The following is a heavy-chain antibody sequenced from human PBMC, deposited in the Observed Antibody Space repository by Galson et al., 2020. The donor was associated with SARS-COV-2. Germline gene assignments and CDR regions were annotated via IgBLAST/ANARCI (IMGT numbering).Heavy chain of an antibody. D-gene: IGHD3-3*01. Sequence: GGSLRLSCAASGFTFSSYGMHWVRQAPGKGLEWVAVISYDGSNKYYADSVKGRFTISRDNSKNTLYLQMNSLRAEDTAVYYCAKGARITIFGVVIRGGNYFDYWGQGTLVTVSS. V-gene: IGHV3-30*18. J-gene: IGHJ4*02. CDR1: GFTFSSYG. CDR2: ISYDGSNK. CDR3: AKGARITIFGVVIRGGNYFDY.